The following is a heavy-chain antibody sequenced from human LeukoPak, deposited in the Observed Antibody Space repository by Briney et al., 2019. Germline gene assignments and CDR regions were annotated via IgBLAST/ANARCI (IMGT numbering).Heavy chain of an antibody. J-gene: IGHJ4*02. D-gene: IGHD3-22*01. CDR3: AKEHYDFRGLIDY. CDR1: GFTFSSNN. CDR2: ISSSSSTI. Sequence: SGGSLRLSCAASGFTFSSNNMNWVRQAPGKGLEWVSYISSSSSTIYYADSVKGRFTISRDNAKNSLYLQMNSLRAEDTALYYCAKEHYDFRGLIDYWGQGTLVTVSS. V-gene: IGHV3-48*01.